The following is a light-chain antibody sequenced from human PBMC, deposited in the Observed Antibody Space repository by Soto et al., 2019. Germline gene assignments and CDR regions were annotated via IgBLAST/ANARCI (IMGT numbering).Light chain of an antibody. Sequence: DTQMTQSPSTLSASVGDRVTITCRASQSFSTWLAWYQQKPGKAPRLLIYKASSLESGVPSRFSGSGSGTEFTLTISSLQPDDFATYYCQQYNSFPYTFGQGTKVDIK. J-gene: IGKJ2*01. V-gene: IGKV1-5*03. CDR2: KAS. CDR1: QSFSTW. CDR3: QQYNSFPYT.